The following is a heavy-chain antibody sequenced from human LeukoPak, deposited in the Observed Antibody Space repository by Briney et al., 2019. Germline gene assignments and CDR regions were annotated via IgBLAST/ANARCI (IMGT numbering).Heavy chain of an antibody. CDR1: GFTFSSYS. D-gene: IGHD6-13*01. CDR2: ISSSSSYI. J-gene: IGHJ5*02. V-gene: IGHV3-21*01. CDR3: AEGYSSGWYRFGP. Sequence: GGSLRLSCAASGFTFSSYSMNWVRQAPGKGLEWVSTISSSSSYIYYADSVKGRFTISRDNAKNSLYLQMNSLRAEDTAVYYCAEGYSSGWYRFGPWGQGTRVTVSS.